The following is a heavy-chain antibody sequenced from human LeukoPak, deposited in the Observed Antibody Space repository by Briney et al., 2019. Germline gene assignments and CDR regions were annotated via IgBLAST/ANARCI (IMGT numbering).Heavy chain of an antibody. CDR3: ARVSGSFDM. D-gene: IGHD3-10*01. J-gene: IGHJ3*02. Sequence: GGSLRLSCAASGFTFANYAMAWVRQAPGKGLEWVSAFGGGSAYYADSVKGRFTISRDNSKNTLYLQVNSLRADDTAVYYCARVSGSFDMWGQGTMVTVSS. CDR2: FGGGSA. V-gene: IGHV3-23*01. CDR1: GFTFANYA.